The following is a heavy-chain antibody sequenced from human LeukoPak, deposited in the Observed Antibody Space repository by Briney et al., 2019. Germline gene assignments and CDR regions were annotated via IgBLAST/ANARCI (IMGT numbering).Heavy chain of an antibody. V-gene: IGHV1-2*02. D-gene: IGHD7-27*01. J-gene: IGHJ3*02. CDR2: INPNSGGT. CDR1: GYTFTGYY. CDR3: ARERDEEALGAFDI. Sequence: ASVKVSCKASGYTFTGYYMRWVRQAPGQGLEWMGWINPNSGGTNYAQKFQGRVTMTTDTSISTAYMELSRLRSDDTAVYYCARERDEEALGAFDIWGQGTMVTVSS.